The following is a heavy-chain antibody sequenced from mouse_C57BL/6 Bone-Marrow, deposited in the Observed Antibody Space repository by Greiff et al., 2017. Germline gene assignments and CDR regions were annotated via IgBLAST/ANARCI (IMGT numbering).Heavy chain of an antibody. CDR3: ARRFYFDY. CDR1: GFTFSSYG. CDR2: ISSGGSYT. V-gene: IGHV5-6*01. J-gene: IGHJ2*01. Sequence: EVQVVESGGDLVKPGGSLKLSCAASGFTFSSYGMSWVRQTPDKRLEWVATISSGGSYTYYPDSVKGRFTISRDNAENTLYLQMSSLKSEDTAMYYCARRFYFDYWGQGTTLTVSS.